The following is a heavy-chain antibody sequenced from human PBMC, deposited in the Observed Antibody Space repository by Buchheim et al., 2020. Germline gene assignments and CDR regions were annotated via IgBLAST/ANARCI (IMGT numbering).Heavy chain of an antibody. Sequence: QLQLQESGPGLVKPSETLSLTCTVSVGSISSSSYYWGWIRQPPGKGLEWIGSIYYRGSTYYNPSLKSRVTIHVDHSQKQFSLKLSSVTAADTAVYYCAMVDRDSYGYGLSDPDYWGQGTL. J-gene: IGHJ4*02. V-gene: IGHV4-39*01. D-gene: IGHD5-18*01. CDR2: IYYRGST. CDR3: AMVDRDSYGYGLSDPDY. CDR1: VGSISSSSYY.